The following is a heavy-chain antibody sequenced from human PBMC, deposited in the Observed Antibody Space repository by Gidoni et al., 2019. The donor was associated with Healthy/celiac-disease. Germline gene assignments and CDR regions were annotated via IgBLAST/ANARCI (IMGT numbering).Heavy chain of an antibody. CDR2: IYYSGST. CDR1: GGSISSSSYY. CDR3: ATFEDDDAFDI. J-gene: IGHJ3*02. Sequence: QLQLQESGPGLVKPSETLSLTCTVSGGSISSSSYYWGWIRQPPGKGLEWIGSIYYSGSTYYNPSLKSRVTISVDTSKNQFSLKLSSVTAADTAVYYCATFEDDDAFDIWGQGTMVTVSS. V-gene: IGHV4-39*01.